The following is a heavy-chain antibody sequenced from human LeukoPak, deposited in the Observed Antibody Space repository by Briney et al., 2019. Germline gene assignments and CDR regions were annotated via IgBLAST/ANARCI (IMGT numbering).Heavy chain of an antibody. D-gene: IGHD4-11*01. J-gene: IGHJ6*04. CDR2: INHSGST. V-gene: IGHV4-34*01. Sequence: SETLSLTCAVYGGSFSGYYWSWIRQPPGKGLEWIGEINHSGSTNYNPSLKSRVTISVDTSKNQFSLKLSSVTAADTAVYYCARGRDSSNPLIPLDVWGKGTTVTVSS. CDR3: ARGRDSSNPLIPLDV. CDR1: GGSFSGYY.